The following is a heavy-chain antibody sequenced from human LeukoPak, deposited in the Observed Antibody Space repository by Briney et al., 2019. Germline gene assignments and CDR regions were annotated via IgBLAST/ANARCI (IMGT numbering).Heavy chain of an antibody. Sequence: ASVKVSCKASGYTFTRYGVNWVRQAPGQGLEWMGWISGYNTNYAQKLQGRVTMTTDTSTSTAYMELRSLRSDDTAVYYCARGLHYYDSGSSHPPGDYWGQGTLVTVSS. V-gene: IGHV1-18*01. J-gene: IGHJ4*02. D-gene: IGHD3-10*01. CDR3: ARGLHYYDSGSSHPPGDY. CDR1: GYTFTRYG. CDR2: ISGYNT.